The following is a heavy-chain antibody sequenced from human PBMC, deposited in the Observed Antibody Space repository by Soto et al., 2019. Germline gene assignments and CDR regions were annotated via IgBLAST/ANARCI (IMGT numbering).Heavy chain of an antibody. D-gene: IGHD6-19*01. J-gene: IGHJ3*02. Sequence: ASVKVSCKASEYTFIGFHLHWVRQAPGQGLEWMGWINPKSGDTKYAQKFQGRVTLTRDTSISTGYMELSRLESNDTAVYYCARGEKIAVAGKLSVFDIWGQGTMVTVSS. CDR3: ARGEKIAVAGKLSVFDI. CDR2: INPKSGDT. CDR1: EYTFIGFH. V-gene: IGHV1-2*02.